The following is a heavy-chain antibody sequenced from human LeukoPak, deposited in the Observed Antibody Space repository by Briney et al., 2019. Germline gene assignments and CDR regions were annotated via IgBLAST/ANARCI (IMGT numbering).Heavy chain of an antibody. CDR2: IGPSGSPI. V-gene: IGHV3-48*02. D-gene: IGHD1-26*01. J-gene: IGHJ4*02. CDR1: GFSFTDYS. Sequence: PGGSLRLSCAASGFSFTDYSMNWGRQAPGKGLEWLSYIGPSGSPIHYADSVKGRFTTSTDSAQNSLYLQMNSLRDEDTALYYCVRDRYYSFDYWGQGTVVTVSS. CDR3: VRDRYYSFDY.